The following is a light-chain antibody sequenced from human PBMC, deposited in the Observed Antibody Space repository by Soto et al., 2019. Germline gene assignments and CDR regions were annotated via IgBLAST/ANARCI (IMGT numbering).Light chain of an antibody. Sequence: DTMLTQSPGTLALSPGEGSTLCFRSRQSLSGRYVAWYQQKPGQAPRLLIYGASTRATGIPDRFSGSGSGTDFTLTISRLEPEDFAVYYCQQYDSSPRTFGQGTKVDIK. CDR2: GAS. V-gene: IGKV3-20*01. J-gene: IGKJ1*01. CDR3: QQYDSSPRT. CDR1: QSLSGRY.